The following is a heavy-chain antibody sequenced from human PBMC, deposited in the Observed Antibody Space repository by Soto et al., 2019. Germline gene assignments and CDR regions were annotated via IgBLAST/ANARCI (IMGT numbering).Heavy chain of an antibody. Sequence: SETLSLTCTVSGGSISSSGYYWGWIRQPPGKGLEWIGNIYYSGSTYYNPSLKSRVTISIDTSKNQFSLKLSSVTAVDTAVYYCARFSMAGFDYWGQGTLVTVSS. V-gene: IGHV4-39*07. CDR2: IYYSGST. J-gene: IGHJ4*02. CDR3: ARFSMAGFDY. CDR1: GGSISSSGYY.